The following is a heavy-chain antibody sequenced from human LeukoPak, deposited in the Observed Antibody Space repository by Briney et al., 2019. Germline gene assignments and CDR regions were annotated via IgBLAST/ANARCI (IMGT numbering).Heavy chain of an antibody. D-gene: IGHD2-21*02. CDR3: ARVETNTVWAMDY. CDR2: IYNGGST. Sequence: SETLSLTCTVSGGSISSYYWSWIRQPPGKGLEWIGYIYNGGSTNYNPSLKGRVTTSVDTSKNQFSLKLRSVTAADTAVYYCARVETNTVWAMDYWGRGTLVTVSS. CDR1: GGSISSYY. V-gene: IGHV4-59*08. J-gene: IGHJ4*02.